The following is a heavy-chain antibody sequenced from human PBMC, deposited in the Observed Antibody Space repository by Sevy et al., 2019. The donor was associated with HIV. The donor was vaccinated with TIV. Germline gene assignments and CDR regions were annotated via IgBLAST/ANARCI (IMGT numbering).Heavy chain of an antibody. CDR1: GFTFSSYW. CDR2: IKQDGSEK. D-gene: IGHD2-15*01. J-gene: IGHJ6*02. Sequence: GGSLRLSCAASGFTFSSYWMSWVRQAPGKGLEWVANIKQDGSEKYYVDSVKGRFTISRDNAKNSLYLQMNSLRAEDTAVYYCARDPLIVGADNYYYGMDVWGQGTTVTVSS. V-gene: IGHV3-7*01. CDR3: ARDPLIVGADNYYYGMDV.